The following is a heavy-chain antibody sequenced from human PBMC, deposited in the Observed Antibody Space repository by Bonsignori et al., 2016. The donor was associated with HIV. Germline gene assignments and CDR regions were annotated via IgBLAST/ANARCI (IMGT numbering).Heavy chain of an antibody. V-gene: IGHV4-59*01. CDR2: IYYSGST. Sequence: WIRQPPGKGLEWIGYIYYSGSTNYNPSLKSRVTISVDTSKNQFSLKLSSVTAADTAVYYCARLAVAGTGLGWFDPWGQGTLVTVSS. D-gene: IGHD6-19*01. J-gene: IGHJ5*02. CDR3: ARLAVAGTGLGWFDP.